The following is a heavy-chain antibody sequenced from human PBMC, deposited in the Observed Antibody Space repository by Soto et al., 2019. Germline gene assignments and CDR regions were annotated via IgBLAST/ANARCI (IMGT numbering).Heavy chain of an antibody. J-gene: IGHJ5*02. D-gene: IGHD6-13*01. V-gene: IGHV4-34*01. Sequence: PSETLSLTCAVYGGSFSGYYWSWIRQPPGKGLEWIGEINHSGSTNYNPSLKSRVTISVDTSKNQFSLKLSSVTAADTAVYYCARGSSSRGFDPWGQGTLVTVSS. CDR2: INHSGST. CDR1: GGSFSGYY. CDR3: ARGSSSRGFDP.